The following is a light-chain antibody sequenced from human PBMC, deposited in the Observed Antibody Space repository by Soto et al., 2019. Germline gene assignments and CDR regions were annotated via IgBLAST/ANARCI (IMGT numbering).Light chain of an antibody. CDR3: FSFTTDWTHV. J-gene: IGLJ1*01. CDR2: EVS. V-gene: IGLV2-14*01. CDR1: SSDIGAYNY. Sequence: QSALTQPASVSGSPGQSITISCTGSSSDIGAYNYVSWFQQYPGKAPKLIISEVSNRPSGVSNRFSGSKSGTAASLTISGLQTEYEADYFCFSFTTDWTHVFGTGTKLTVL.